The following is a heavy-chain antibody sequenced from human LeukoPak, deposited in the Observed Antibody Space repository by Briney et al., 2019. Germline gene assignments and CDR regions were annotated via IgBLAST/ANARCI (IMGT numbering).Heavy chain of an antibody. CDR2: ISYDGSNK. CDR3: AKLRNSGYDVADY. Sequence: GGSLRLSCAASGFTFSSYGMHWVRQAPGKGLEWVAVISYDGSNKYYAGSVKGRFTISRDNSKNTLYLQMNSLRAEDTAVYYCAKLRNSGYDVADYWGQGTLVTVSS. CDR1: GFTFSSYG. D-gene: IGHD5-12*01. V-gene: IGHV3-30*18. J-gene: IGHJ4*02.